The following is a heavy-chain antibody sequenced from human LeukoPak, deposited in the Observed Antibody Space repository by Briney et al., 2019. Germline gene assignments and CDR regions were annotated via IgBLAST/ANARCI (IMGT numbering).Heavy chain of an antibody. V-gene: IGHV4-39*07. Sequence: SETLSLTCTVSGGSISSSSYYWGWIRQPPGKGLEWIGDINHSGSTNYNPSLKSRVTVSVDTSKNQFSLKLSSVTAADTAVYYCAREQSTVTTDPSAFDIWGQGTMVTVSS. D-gene: IGHD4-17*01. CDR1: GGSISSSSYY. CDR2: INHSGST. CDR3: AREQSTVTTDPSAFDI. J-gene: IGHJ3*02.